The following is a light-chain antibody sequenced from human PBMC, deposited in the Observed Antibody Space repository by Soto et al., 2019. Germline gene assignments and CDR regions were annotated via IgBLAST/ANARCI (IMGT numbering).Light chain of an antibody. V-gene: IGKV1-5*03. CDR3: QQYNSYPGT. CDR2: KAS. Sequence: DIQMTQSPSTLSASVGDIGTVTCRASQSISSWLAWYQQKPGKAPKLLIYKASSLESGVPSRFSGSGSGTEFTLTISSLQPDDFATYYCQQYNSYPGTFGQGTKVDI. J-gene: IGKJ1*01. CDR1: QSISSW.